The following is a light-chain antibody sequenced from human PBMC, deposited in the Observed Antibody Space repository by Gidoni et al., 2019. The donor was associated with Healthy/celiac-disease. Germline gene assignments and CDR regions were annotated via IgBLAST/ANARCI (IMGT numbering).Light chain of an antibody. CDR2: SNN. CDR3: AAWDDSRVV. CDR1: SSNIGSNT. J-gene: IGLJ2*01. V-gene: IGLV1-44*01. Sequence: QPLLTQPPSASWTPGQRVTIACSGSSSNIGSNTVNWYQQLPGTAPKLLIFSNNQRPSGFPDRFSGSKSGTSASLAISGLQSEDEADYYCAAWDDSRVVFGGGTKLSV.